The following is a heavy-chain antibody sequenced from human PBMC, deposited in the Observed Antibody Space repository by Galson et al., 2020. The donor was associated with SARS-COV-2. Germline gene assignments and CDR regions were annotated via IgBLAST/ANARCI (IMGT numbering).Heavy chain of an antibody. Sequence: GGSLRLSCAASGFTFSSYAMHWVRQAPGRGLEYVSAISTNGGSTYYANSVKGRFTISRDNSKNTLYLQMGSLRAEDMAVYYCARVGSSSYDYWGQGTLVTVSS. CDR2: ISTNGGST. V-gene: IGHV3-64*01. CDR1: GFTFSSYA. J-gene: IGHJ4*02. D-gene: IGHD6-6*01. CDR3: ARVGSSSYDY.